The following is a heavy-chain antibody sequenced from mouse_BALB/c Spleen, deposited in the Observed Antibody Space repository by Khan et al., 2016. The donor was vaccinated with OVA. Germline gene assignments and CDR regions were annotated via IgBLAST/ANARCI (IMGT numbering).Heavy chain of an antibody. CDR1: GYAFTNNG. D-gene: IGHD2-14*01. Sequence: QIQLVQSGPELKQPGETVKISCKASGYAFTNNGMNWARQAPGKGLKWMGWINTYTGEPTYAADFKGRFAFSLETSASTAYLQINNLKHEDTSTYFCARMGYAGTMDYWGQGTSVTVSS. CDR3: ARMGYAGTMDY. CDR2: INTYTGEP. J-gene: IGHJ4*01. V-gene: IGHV9-3-1*01.